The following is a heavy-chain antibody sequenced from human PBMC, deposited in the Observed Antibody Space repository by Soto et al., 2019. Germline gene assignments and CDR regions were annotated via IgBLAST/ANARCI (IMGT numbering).Heavy chain of an antibody. D-gene: IGHD2-15*01. V-gene: IGHV3-33*01. J-gene: IGHJ4*02. Sequence: QVQLVKSRGGVVQPGRSLRLSCAASGFAFSSFGMHWVRQAPGKGLEWVALVGYDGSDKYYGDSVKGRFTISRDYSENTVYLQMDSLRVEDTAIYFCARYCSGGRCSEGGLDFWGQGTLVTVSS. CDR3: ARYCSGGRCSEGGLDF. CDR2: VGYDGSDK. CDR1: GFAFSSFG.